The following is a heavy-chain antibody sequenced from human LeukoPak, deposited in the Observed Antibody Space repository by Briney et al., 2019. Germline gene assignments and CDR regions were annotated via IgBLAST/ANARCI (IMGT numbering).Heavy chain of an antibody. J-gene: IGHJ4*02. D-gene: IGHD3-22*01. CDR2: ISSSSSYI. Sequence: PGGSLRLSCAASGFTFSSYSMNWVRQTPGKGLEWVSSISSSSSYIYYADSVKGRFTISRDNSKNTLYLQMNSLRAKDTAVYYCAKDLPRPYYYDSSGEHFDYWGQGTLVTVSS. CDR3: AKDLPRPYYYDSSGEHFDY. CDR1: GFTFSSYS. V-gene: IGHV3-21*04.